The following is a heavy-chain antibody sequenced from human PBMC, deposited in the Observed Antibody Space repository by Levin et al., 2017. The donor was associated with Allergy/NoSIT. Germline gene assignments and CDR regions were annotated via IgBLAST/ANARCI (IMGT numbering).Heavy chain of an antibody. CDR2: INHSGST. CDR3: ARDLGYCSGGSCYSDCFDY. J-gene: IGHJ4*02. CDR1: GGSFSGYY. Sequence: SETLSLTCAVYGGSFSGYYWSWIRQPPGKGLEWIGEINHSGSTNYNPSLKSRVTISVDTSKNQFSLKLSSVTAADTAVYYCARDLGYCSGGSCYSDCFDYWGQGTLVTVSS. V-gene: IGHV4-34*01. D-gene: IGHD2-15*01.